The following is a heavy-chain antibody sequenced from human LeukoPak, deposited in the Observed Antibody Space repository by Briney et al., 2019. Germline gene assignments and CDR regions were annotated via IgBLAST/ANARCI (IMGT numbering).Heavy chain of an antibody. D-gene: IGHD3-16*01. V-gene: IGHV1-69*06. CDR1: GGTFSSYS. J-gene: IGHJ4*02. Sequence: GASVKVSCKASGGTFSSYSISWVRQAPGQGLEWMGVIIPMFGTTTYAQRFQGRVTITADKSTSTAYMELSSLRSEDTAVYYCARATFTRVDYWGQGTLVTVSS. CDR2: IIPMFGTT. CDR3: ARATFTRVDY.